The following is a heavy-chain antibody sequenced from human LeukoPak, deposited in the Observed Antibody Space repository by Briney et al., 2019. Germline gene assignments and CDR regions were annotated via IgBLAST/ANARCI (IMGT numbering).Heavy chain of an antibody. CDR2: IYSGGST. Sequence: GGSLRLSCAASGFIVSTSYMTWVRQAPGKGLEWVSFIYSGGSTYYADSVKGRFTISRDSSKNTLYLQMHSLRVEDTAVYCCARGRITGYFDYWGQGTLVTVSS. V-gene: IGHV3-53*01. D-gene: IGHD3-16*01. CDR3: ARGRITGYFDY. CDR1: GFIVSTSY. J-gene: IGHJ4*02.